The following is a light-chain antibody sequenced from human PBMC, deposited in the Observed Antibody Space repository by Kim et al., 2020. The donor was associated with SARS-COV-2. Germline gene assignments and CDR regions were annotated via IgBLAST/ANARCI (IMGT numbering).Light chain of an antibody. CDR2: QDS. J-gene: IGLJ1*01. CDR1: KLGDKY. CDR3: QAWDSSTAHYV. Sequence: PEQTARITCSGDKLGDKYACWYQQKPGQSPVLVIYQDSKRPSGIPERFSGSNSGNTATLTISGTQAMDEADYYCQAWDSSTAHYVFGTGTKVTVL. V-gene: IGLV3-1*01.